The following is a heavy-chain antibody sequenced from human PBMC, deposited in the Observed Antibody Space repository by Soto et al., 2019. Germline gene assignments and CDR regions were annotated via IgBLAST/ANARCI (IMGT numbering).Heavy chain of an antibody. CDR1: GYTFTSYY. D-gene: IGHD3-16*01. CDR2: INPSGGST. Sequence: QVQLVQSGAEVKKPGASVKVSCKASGYTFTSYYMHWVRQAPGQGLEWMGIINPSGGSTSYAQKFQGSVTMTRDTSTSTVYMELSSLRSEDTAVYYCARGARGGDGYKGIFDYWGQGTLVTVSS. CDR3: ARGARGGDGYKGIFDY. J-gene: IGHJ4*02. V-gene: IGHV1-46*01.